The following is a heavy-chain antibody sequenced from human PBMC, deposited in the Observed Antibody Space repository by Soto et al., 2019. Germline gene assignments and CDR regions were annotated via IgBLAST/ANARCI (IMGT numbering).Heavy chain of an antibody. CDR3: ARAHCSGGSCYSGYYGMDV. V-gene: IGHV4-31*03. CDR2: IYYSGST. CDR1: GGSISSGGYY. Sequence: SETLSLTCTVSGGSISSGGYYWSWIRQHPGKGLEWIGYIYYSGSTYYNPSLKSRVTISVDTAKNQFSLKLSSVTAADTAVYYCARAHCSGGSCYSGYYGMDVWGQGTTVTVSS. D-gene: IGHD2-15*01. J-gene: IGHJ6*02.